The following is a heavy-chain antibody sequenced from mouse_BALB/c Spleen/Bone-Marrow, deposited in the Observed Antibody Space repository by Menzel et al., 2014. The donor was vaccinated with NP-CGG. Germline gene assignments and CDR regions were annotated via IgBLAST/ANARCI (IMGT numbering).Heavy chain of an antibody. D-gene: IGHD2-14*01. Sequence: EVMLVESGGGLVKPGGPLQLSCAASGFTFSDYYMYWVRQTPDRRLEWVATISDGGDYTDYPDNVKGRFTISRDNAKNTLYLQMSSLKSEDTAMYYCARTYRPYALDYWGQGTSGTVSS. CDR1: GFTFSDYY. CDR3: ARTYRPYALDY. J-gene: IGHJ4*01. V-gene: IGHV5-4*02. CDR2: ISDGGDYT.